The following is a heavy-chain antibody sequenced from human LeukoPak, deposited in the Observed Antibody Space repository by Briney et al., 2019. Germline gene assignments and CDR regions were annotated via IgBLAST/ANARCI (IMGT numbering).Heavy chain of an antibody. CDR1: GYSFRTYW. CDR3: ARGPTDEASDY. J-gene: IGHJ4*02. CDR2: MHPGDSDT. V-gene: IGHV5-51*01. Sequence: GESLKISCKTSGYSFRTYWIGWVRQMPGRGLEWMAIMHPGDSDTTYSPSFQGQVTISVDKSISTAYLQWSSLGASDTATYYCARGPTDEASDYWGQGTLVVVSS.